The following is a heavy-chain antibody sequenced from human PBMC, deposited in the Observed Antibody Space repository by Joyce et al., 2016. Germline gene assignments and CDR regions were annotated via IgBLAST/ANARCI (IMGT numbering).Heavy chain of an antibody. D-gene: IGHD6-19*01. J-gene: IGHJ4*02. CDR2: IYPGDSDT. CDR1: GNSFTGYW. Sequence: EVQLVQSGAEVKKPGESLKISCKGSGNSFTGYWIAWVHQMPGKGLETMGIIYPGDSDTRYSPSFQGQVTISVDKSINTAYLQWSSLKASDTAMYFCARQLRGWALDYWGQGTLVTVAS. CDR3: ARQLRGWALDY. V-gene: IGHV5-51*07.